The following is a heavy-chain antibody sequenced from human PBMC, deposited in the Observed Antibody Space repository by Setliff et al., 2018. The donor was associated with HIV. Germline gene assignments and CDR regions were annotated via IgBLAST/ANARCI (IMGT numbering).Heavy chain of an antibody. CDR2: INPNSGGT. D-gene: IGHD2-2*01. Sequence: ASVKVSCKASGYTFTGYYMHWVRQAPGQGLEWMGRINPNSGGTNYAQKFQGRVTMTRNTSISTAYMELSSLRSEDTAVYNCARGLTAANYQNYYYMDVWGKGTTVTVSS. CDR3: ARGLTAANYQNYYYMDV. J-gene: IGHJ6*03. V-gene: IGHV1-2*06. CDR1: GYTFTGYY.